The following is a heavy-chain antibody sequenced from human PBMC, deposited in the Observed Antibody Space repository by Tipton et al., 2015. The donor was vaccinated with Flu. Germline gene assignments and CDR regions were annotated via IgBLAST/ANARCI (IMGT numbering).Heavy chain of an antibody. Sequence: TLSLTCPVSGGSISSYYWRWIRQPPGKGLEWIGYIYYSGSTNYNPSLKSRVTISVDTSKNQFSLKLSSVTAADTAVYYCASSATVTLFDYWGQGTLVTVSS. CDR1: GGSISSYY. V-gene: IGHV4-59*01. CDR3: ASSATVTLFDY. CDR2: IYYSGST. J-gene: IGHJ4*02. D-gene: IGHD4-11*01.